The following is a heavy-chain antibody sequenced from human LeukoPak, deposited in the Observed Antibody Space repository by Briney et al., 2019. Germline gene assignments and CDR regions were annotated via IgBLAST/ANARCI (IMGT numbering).Heavy chain of an antibody. CDR3: AKDSSSRFYYYYGMDV. D-gene: IGHD6-6*01. CDR2: ISYDGSNK. V-gene: IGHV3-30*18. CDR1: GFTFSSYG. Sequence: GGSLRLSRAASGFTFSSYGMHWVRQAPGKGLEWVAVISYDGSNKYYADSVKGRFTISRDNSKNTLYLQMNSLRAEDTAVYYCAKDSSSRFYYYYGMDVWGQGTTVAVSS. J-gene: IGHJ6*02.